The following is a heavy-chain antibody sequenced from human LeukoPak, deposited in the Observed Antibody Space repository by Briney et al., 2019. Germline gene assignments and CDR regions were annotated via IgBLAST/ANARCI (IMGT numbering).Heavy chain of an antibody. CDR3: AKRGHYSINWYHYFDY. D-gene: IGHD6-13*01. CDR2: IASNGGSE. CDR1: GFTFTTYG. Sequence: GGSLRLSCAASGFTFTTYGLHWVRQAPDKGLEWVAAIASNGGSEYYADSVKGRFTISRDNSKNTLFLQMNSLRPDDTAVYYCAKRGHYSINWYHYFDYWGQGTLVTVSS. V-gene: IGHV3-30*18. J-gene: IGHJ4*02.